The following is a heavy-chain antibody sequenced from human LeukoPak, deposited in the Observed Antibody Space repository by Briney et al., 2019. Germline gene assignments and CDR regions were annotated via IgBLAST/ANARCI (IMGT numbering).Heavy chain of an antibody. CDR1: GGSISTSNYY. Sequence: SETLSLTCTVSGGSISTSNYYWGWIRQPPGKGLEWIGNIFYSGSTYYSPSLKSRVTISLDTSRNQFSLKLSSVTAADTAVYYCARDYYDSSGPNWFDPWGQGTLVTVSS. V-gene: IGHV4-39*07. CDR2: IFYSGST. D-gene: IGHD3-22*01. J-gene: IGHJ5*02. CDR3: ARDYYDSSGPNWFDP.